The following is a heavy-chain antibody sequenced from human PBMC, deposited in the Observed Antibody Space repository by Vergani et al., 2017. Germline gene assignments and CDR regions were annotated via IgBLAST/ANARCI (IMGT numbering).Heavy chain of an antibody. CDR2: ISSSSSTI. CDR3: AKVGGHPSYYFDY. J-gene: IGHJ4*02. Sequence: EVQLVESGGGLVQPGGSLRLSCAASGFTFSSYSMNWVRQAPGKGLECVSYISSSSSTIYYADSVKGRFTISRDNSKNTLYLQMNSLRAEDTAVYYCAKVGGHPSYYFDYWGQGTLVTVSS. V-gene: IGHV3-48*01. CDR1: GFTFSSYS. D-gene: IGHD3-16*01.